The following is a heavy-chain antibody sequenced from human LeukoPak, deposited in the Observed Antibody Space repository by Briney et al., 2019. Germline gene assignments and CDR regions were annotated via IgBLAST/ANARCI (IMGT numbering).Heavy chain of an antibody. J-gene: IGHJ5*02. D-gene: IGHD1-26*01. CDR3: ARLIPQKWELPGKWFDP. CDR1: GYTDTTYG. Sequence: ASVKVSCKASGYTDTTYGITWVRQAPGQGLEWMGWVSAYNGHTNYAQKFQGRVTMTTDTSTSTASMELRSLRSDDTAVYYCARLIPQKWELPGKWFDPWGQGTLVTVSS. V-gene: IGHV1-18*01. CDR2: VSAYNGHT.